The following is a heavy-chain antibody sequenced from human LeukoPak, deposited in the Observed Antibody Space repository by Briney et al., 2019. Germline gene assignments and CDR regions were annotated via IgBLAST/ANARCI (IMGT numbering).Heavy chain of an antibody. CDR2: ISGSGHRT. V-gene: IGHV3-23*01. CDR1: GFTFSSYG. D-gene: IGHD6-13*01. Sequence: GGSLRLSCAASGFTFSSYGVSWVRQAPGKGLEWVSGISGSGHRTYYADSVKGRFTISRDNSKSTLYLQMNSLRAEDTAVYYCAKDLKPAAGPFDYWGQGTLVTVSS. CDR3: AKDLKPAAGPFDY. J-gene: IGHJ4*02.